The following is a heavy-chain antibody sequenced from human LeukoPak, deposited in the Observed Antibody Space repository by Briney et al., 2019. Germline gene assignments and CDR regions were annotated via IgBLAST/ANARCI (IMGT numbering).Heavy chain of an antibody. V-gene: IGHV3-23*01. J-gene: IGHJ3*02. CDR1: GFTFGSYA. D-gene: IGHD3-10*01. CDR3: AKDFGPRVDAFDI. Sequence: PGGSLRLSCAASGFTFGSYAMNRVRQAPGKGLDLVSVTGASGGSTYYAESVKGRFTIPRDNSKNTLFLQMTSLRPEDTAVYYCAKDFGPRVDAFDIWGQGTMVTVSS. CDR2: TGASGGST.